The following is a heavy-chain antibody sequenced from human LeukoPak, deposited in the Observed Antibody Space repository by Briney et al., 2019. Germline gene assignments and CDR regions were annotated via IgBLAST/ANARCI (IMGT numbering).Heavy chain of an antibody. CDR2: IHSSGYT. CDR3: AQRQGPTSGSYDYFDP. Sequence: SETLSLTCTVSGGSISSNYWAWIRQPPGQGLECIAYIHSSGYTNYNPFLRSRVTISVDTSKNEFSLKVTSVTAADTAVYYCAQRQGPTSGSYDYFDPWGQGTLVTVSS. D-gene: IGHD1-26*01. V-gene: IGHV4-4*09. CDR1: GGSISSNY. J-gene: IGHJ5*02.